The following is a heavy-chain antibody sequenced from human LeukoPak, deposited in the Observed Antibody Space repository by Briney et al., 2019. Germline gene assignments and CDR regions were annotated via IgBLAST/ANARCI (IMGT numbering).Heavy chain of an antibody. J-gene: IGHJ4*02. Sequence: GASVKVSCKASGYTFTGYYMHWVRQAPGQGLEWMGWINPDSGATNYAQRVQGRVTMTRDTSISTAYMGLSRLRSDDTALYYCARSEMADYWGQGTLVTVSS. CDR2: INPDSGAT. V-gene: IGHV1-2*02. CDR1: GYTFTGYY. D-gene: IGHD1-14*01. CDR3: ARSEMADY.